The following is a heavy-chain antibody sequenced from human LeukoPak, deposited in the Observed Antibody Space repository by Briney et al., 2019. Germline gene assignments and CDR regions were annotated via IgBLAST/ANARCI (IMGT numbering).Heavy chain of an antibody. CDR2: IYYTGGT. Sequence: SETLSLTCSVSGGSITSSSYYWGWIRQPPEKGLEWIGSIYYTGGTYYSPSLKSRVTMSVDTSKNQFSLKLSSVTAADTAVYYCASTPRGYSSGWYDYWGQGTLVTVSS. CDR1: GGSITSSSYY. J-gene: IGHJ4*02. CDR3: ASTPRGYSSGWYDY. V-gene: IGHV4-39*07. D-gene: IGHD6-19*01.